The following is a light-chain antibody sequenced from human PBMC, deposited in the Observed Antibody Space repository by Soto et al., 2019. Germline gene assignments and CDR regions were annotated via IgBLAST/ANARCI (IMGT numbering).Light chain of an antibody. CDR2: DAS. V-gene: IGKV3-11*01. CDR1: PRVSRY. J-gene: IGKJ5*01. CDR3: QQRGNWPP. Sequence: ETVLTPSPATLSLSPVARATLSCRAGPRVSRYLAWHQQPPGQPPRLLIYDASNRAAGPPARFSGGASGTDFTPTISRLAPEVFASHVCQQRGNWPPFGQGTRVEIK.